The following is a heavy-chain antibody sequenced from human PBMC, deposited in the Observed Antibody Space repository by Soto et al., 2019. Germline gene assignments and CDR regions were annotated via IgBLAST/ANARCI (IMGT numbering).Heavy chain of an antibody. CDR1: GFTFSDYY. D-gene: IGHD6-13*01. V-gene: IGHV3-11*01. CDR2: ITSSNSAI. J-gene: IGHJ3*02. Sequence: VQLVESGGGLVKPGGSLRLSCAASGFTFSDYYMSWIRQAPGKGLEWVSYITSSNSAIYYADSVKGRFTISRDNAKNSLYLQMNSLRAEDTAVYYCARRIATAGAHAFDIWGQGTMVTVSS. CDR3: ARRIATAGAHAFDI.